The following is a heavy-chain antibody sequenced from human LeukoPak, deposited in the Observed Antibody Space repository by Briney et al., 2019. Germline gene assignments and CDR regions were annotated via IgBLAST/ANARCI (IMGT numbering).Heavy chain of an antibody. D-gene: IGHD6-13*01. CDR1: GGSISGYY. V-gene: IGHV4-59*08. CDR2: IYYSGST. Sequence: SETLSLTCTVSGGSISGYYWSWIRQPPGKGLEWIGYIYYSGSTNYNPSLKGRVTISVDTSKNQFSLKLSSVTAADTAVYYCARHGSSWYYFDYWGQGTLVTVSS. CDR3: ARHGSSWYYFDY. J-gene: IGHJ4*02.